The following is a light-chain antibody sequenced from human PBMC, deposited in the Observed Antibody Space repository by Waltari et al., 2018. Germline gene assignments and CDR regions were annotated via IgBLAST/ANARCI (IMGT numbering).Light chain of an antibody. CDR3: QQHVSSPWT. Sequence: EIVLTQSPGTLSLSPGERATLSCRASQSVSSSFFAWYQQRPGQAPRLLIHGTSSRATGIPDRFSGSGSRTDFTLTISRLEPEDLAVYYCQQHVSSPWTFGQGTKVEIK. V-gene: IGKV3-20*01. CDR2: GTS. J-gene: IGKJ1*01. CDR1: QSVSSSF.